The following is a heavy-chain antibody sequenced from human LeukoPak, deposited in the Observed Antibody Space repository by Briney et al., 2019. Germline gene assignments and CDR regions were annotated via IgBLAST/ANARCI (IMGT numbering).Heavy chain of an antibody. CDR1: GFTFSSYA. V-gene: IGHV3-48*02. D-gene: IGHD3-3*01. J-gene: IGHJ5*02. CDR2: ISSSSSTI. Sequence: PGGSLRLSCAASGFTFSSYAMSWVRQAPGKGLEWVSYISSSSSTIYYADSVKGRFTISRDNAKNSLYLQMNSLRDEDTAVYYCAREVYDFWSGYTARFDPWGQGTLVTVSP. CDR3: AREVYDFWSGYTARFDP.